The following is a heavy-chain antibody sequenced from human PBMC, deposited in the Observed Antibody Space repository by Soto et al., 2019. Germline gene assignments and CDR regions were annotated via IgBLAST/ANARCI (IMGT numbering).Heavy chain of an antibody. V-gene: IGHV5-10-1*01. Sequence: GESLKISCKGSGYSFTSYWISWVRQMPGKGLEWMGRIDPSDSYTNYSPSFQGHVTISADKSISTAYLQWSSLKASDTAMYYCARYYYYASSGYYTWFDPWGQGTLVTVSS. D-gene: IGHD3-22*01. J-gene: IGHJ5*02. CDR2: IDPSDSYT. CDR3: ARYYYYASSGYYTWFDP. CDR1: GYSFTSYW.